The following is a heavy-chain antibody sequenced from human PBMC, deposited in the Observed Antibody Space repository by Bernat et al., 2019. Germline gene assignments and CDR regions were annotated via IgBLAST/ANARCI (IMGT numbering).Heavy chain of an antibody. D-gene: IGHD2-15*01. CDR2: IWYEGSNK. J-gene: IGHJ3*02. CDR3: ARVICDACSGGSCPDDAFDI. CDR1: GFTFSSYA. Sequence: VQLLESGGGLVQPGRSLRHSCAASGFTFSSYAMSWVRQAPGKGLAWVAVIWYEGSNKYYADSVKGRFTISRDNSKNALYLQMNSLRPEDTAVYYCARVICDACSGGSCPDDAFDIWGQGTMVTGSS. V-gene: IGHV3-33*08.